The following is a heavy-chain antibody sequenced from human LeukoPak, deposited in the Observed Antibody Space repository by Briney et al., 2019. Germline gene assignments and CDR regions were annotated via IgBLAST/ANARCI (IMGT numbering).Heavy chain of an antibody. CDR3: ARDGYDFWSGSLDY. CDR2: IGTSSTI. V-gene: IGHV3-69-1*01. J-gene: IGHJ4*02. D-gene: IGHD3-3*01. Sequence: PSETLSLTCTVSGGSISSYYWSWIRQAPGKGLEWVSHIGTSSTIYYADSVGGRFTISRDNAKNSLYLQMNSLRVEDTAVYYCARDGYDFWSGSLDYWGQGTLVAVSS. CDR1: GGSISSYY.